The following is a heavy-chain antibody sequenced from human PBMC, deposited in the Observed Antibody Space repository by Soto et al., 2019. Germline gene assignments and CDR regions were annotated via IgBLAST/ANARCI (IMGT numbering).Heavy chain of an antibody. CDR2: ISSSSSYI. CDR1: GFTFSSYS. J-gene: IGHJ6*02. V-gene: IGHV3-21*01. CDR3: AGGGGADYDFWSGYYTGNYYYYGMDV. D-gene: IGHD3-3*01. Sequence: GGSLRLSCAASGFTFSSYSMNWVRQAPGKGLEWVSSISSSSSYIYYADSVKGRFTISRDNAKNSLYLQMNSLRAEDTAVYYCAGGGGADYDFWSGYYTGNYYYYGMDVWGQGTTVTVSS.